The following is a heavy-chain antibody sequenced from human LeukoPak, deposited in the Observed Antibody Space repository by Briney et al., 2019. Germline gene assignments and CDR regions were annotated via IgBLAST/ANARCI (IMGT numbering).Heavy chain of an antibody. D-gene: IGHD6-13*01. CDR1: GYSISSGYY. Sequence: SETLSLTCTVSGYSISSGYYWGWIRQPPGKGLEWIGSIYHSGSTYYNPSLKSRVTISVDTSKNQFSLKLSSVTAADTAVYYCARVRTDSSSWIDYWGQGTLVTVSS. V-gene: IGHV4-38-2*02. CDR2: IYHSGST. CDR3: ARVRTDSSSWIDY. J-gene: IGHJ4*02.